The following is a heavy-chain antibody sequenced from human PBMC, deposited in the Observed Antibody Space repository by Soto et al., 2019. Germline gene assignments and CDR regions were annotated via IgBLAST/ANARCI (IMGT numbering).Heavy chain of an antibody. Sequence: ASVKVSCKASGYTFTSYYMHWVRQAPGQGLEWMGIINPSGGSTSYAQKFQGRVTMTRDTSTSTVYMELSSLRSEDTAVYYCATGLAAAATRGYYYYGMDVWGQGTTVTVSS. CDR1: GYTFTSYY. D-gene: IGHD6-13*01. V-gene: IGHV1-46*01. J-gene: IGHJ6*02. CDR3: ATGLAAAATRGYYYYGMDV. CDR2: INPSGGST.